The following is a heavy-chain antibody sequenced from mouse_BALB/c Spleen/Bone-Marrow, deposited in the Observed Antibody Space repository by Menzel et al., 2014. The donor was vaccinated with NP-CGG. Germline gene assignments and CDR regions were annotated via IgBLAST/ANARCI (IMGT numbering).Heavy chain of an antibody. J-gene: IGHJ2*01. D-gene: IGHD4-1*01. CDR2: ISSGGSYT. CDR1: GFTFSSYG. CDR3: ARLGRDYFDY. Sequence: EVQGVESGGDLVKPGGSLKLSCAASGFTFSSYGMSWVRQTPGKRLEWVATISSGGSYTYYPDSVKGRFTISRDNAKNTLYLQMSSLKSEDTAMYYCARLGRDYFDYWGQGTTLTVSS. V-gene: IGHV5-6*01.